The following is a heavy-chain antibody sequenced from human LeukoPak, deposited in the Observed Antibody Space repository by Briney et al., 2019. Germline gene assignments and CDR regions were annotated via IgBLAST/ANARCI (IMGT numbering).Heavy chain of an antibody. V-gene: IGHV1-24*01. Sequence: GASVKVSCKVSGYTLTELSMHWVRQAPGKGLEWMGGFHPEDGETIYAQKFQGRVTMTGDTSTDTAYMELSSLRSEDTAVYYCATDLRTITFGGVIVTGAFDIWGQGTMVTVSS. J-gene: IGHJ3*02. D-gene: IGHD3-16*02. CDR1: GYTLTELS. CDR3: ATDLRTITFGGVIVTGAFDI. CDR2: FHPEDGET.